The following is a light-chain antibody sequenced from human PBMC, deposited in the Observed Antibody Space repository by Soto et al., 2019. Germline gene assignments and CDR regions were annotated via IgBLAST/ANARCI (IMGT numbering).Light chain of an antibody. CDR2: DVS. J-gene: IGLJ1*01. CDR3: SSYTSSSTLYV. CDR1: SSDVGGYDY. V-gene: IGLV2-14*03. Sequence: QSALTQPPSASGSPGQSVTISCTGTSSDVGGYDYVSWYQQHPGRAPKLMIYDVSNRPSGVSNRFSGSKSGNTASLTISGLQAEDEADYYCSSYTSSSTLYVFGTGTKLTV.